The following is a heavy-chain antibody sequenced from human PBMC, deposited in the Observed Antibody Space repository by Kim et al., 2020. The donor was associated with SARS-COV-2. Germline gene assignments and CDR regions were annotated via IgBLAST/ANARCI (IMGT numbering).Heavy chain of an antibody. V-gene: IGHV4-38-2*02. D-gene: IGHD2-2*01. Sequence: SETLSLTCTVSGYSISSGYYWGWIRQPPGKGLEWIGSIYHSGSTYYNPSLKSRVTISVDTSKNQFSLKLSSVTAADTAVYYCASFGGKVVRDYYGMDVWGQGTTVTVSS. CDR1: GYSISSGYY. CDR2: IYHSGST. CDR3: ASFGGKVVRDYYGMDV. J-gene: IGHJ6*02.